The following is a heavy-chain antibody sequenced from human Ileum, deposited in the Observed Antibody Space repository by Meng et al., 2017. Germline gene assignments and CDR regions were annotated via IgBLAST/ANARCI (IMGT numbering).Heavy chain of an antibody. CDR3: ARDRETGMVRGVKADY. J-gene: IGHJ4*02. CDR2: INPNSGGT. CDR1: GYTFTCYY. Sequence: ASVKVSCKASGYTFTCYYMHWVRQAPVQGLEWMGWINPNSGGTNYAQKFQGRVTMTRDTSISTAYMELSRLRSDDTAVYYCARDRETGMVRGVKADYWGQGTLVTVSS. V-gene: IGHV1-2*02. D-gene: IGHD3-10*01.